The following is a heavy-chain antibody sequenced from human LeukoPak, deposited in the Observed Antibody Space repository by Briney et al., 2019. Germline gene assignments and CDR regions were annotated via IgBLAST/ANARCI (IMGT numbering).Heavy chain of an antibody. Sequence: GGSLRLSCAASGFTISRYWMSWVRQVPRKGLEWVANIKQDGSEKYYVDSVKGRFTISRDNAKNSLYLQMNSLRAEDTAVYYCARDKGDYDTSGSLFVFGGQGTLVTVSS. CDR1: GFTISRYW. V-gene: IGHV3-7*03. J-gene: IGHJ4*02. CDR3: ARDKGDYDTSGSLFVF. D-gene: IGHD3-22*01. CDR2: IKQDGSEK.